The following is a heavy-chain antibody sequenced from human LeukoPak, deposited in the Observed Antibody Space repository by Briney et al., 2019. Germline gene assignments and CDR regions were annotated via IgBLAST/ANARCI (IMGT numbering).Heavy chain of an antibody. CDR2: IRSDNSDE. Sequence: GGSLRLSCTASGFSFSDDPMNWVRQAPGKGLEWVSNIRSDNSDENYADSVKGRFTISRDNVKNSLYLQMNSLRAEDTAVYYCVRDTHYAFDSWGQGTMVTVS. V-gene: IGHV3-48*01. CDR1: GFSFSDDP. J-gene: IGHJ3*02. CDR3: VRDTHYAFDS.